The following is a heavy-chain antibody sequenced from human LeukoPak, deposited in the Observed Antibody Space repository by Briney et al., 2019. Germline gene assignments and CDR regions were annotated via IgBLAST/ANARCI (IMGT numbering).Heavy chain of an antibody. D-gene: IGHD3-3*01. CDR2: IYYSGST. Sequence: SETLTLTCTVSGGSISSYYWSWIRQPPGKGLEWIGYIYYSGSTNYNPSLKSRVTISVDTSKNQFSLKLSSVTAADTAVYYCARVVSGYDFWSGYQGSYFDYWGQGTLGTVSS. CDR1: GGSISSYY. J-gene: IGHJ4*02. V-gene: IGHV4-59*01. CDR3: ARVVSGYDFWSGYQGSYFDY.